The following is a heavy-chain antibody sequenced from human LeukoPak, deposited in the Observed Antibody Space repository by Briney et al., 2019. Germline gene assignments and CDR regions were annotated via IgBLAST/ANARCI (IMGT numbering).Heavy chain of an antibody. CDR2: IYYAGST. J-gene: IGHJ4*02. CDR3: ARGETPGSFFDY. D-gene: IGHD3-10*01. Sequence: SETLSLTCGVSGGSISSYYWAWIRQAPGKGLEWIGYIYYAGSTNYNPSLKSRVTMSVDMSRNQFSLRMTSVTAADTAVYYCARGETPGSFFDYWGQGTLVTVSS. CDR1: GGSISSYY. V-gene: IGHV4-59*01.